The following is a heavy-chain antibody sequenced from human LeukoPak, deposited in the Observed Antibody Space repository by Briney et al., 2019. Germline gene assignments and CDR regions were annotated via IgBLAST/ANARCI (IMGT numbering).Heavy chain of an antibody. Sequence: GASVKVSCKASGGTFSSYAISWVRQAPGQGLEWMGGIIPIFGTANYAQKFQGRVTITADESTSTAYMELSSLRSEDTAMYYCVRDARGAAAADDAFDLWGQGTVVTVSS. CDR2: IIPIFGTA. CDR1: GGTFSSYA. V-gene: IGHV1-69*13. D-gene: IGHD6-13*01. J-gene: IGHJ3*01. CDR3: VRDARGAAAADDAFDL.